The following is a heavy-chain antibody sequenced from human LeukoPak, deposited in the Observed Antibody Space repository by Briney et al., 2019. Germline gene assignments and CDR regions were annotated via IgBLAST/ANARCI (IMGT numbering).Heavy chain of an antibody. CDR2: IYPGDSDT. CDR1: GYSFSSYW. CDR3: ARNGDRWLQSPDY. J-gene: IGHJ4*02. V-gene: IGHV5-51*01. Sequence: ESLKIYCKGSGYSFSSYWIAWVRQMPGKGLEWRGIIYPGDSDTRYSPSFQGQVTVSADKSISTAYLQWSSLKASDTAMYYCARNGDRWLQSPDYWGQGALVTVSS. D-gene: IGHD5-24*01.